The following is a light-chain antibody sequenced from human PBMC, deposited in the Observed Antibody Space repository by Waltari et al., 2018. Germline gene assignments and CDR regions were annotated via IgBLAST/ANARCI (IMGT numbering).Light chain of an antibody. J-gene: IGKJ4*01. V-gene: IGKV3-11*01. Sequence: EIVLTQSPPTLFSHPGARAHLSCSASPSVSRYLAWDHQRPGQAPRLLIYDACTRATGIPARFSGSGSETDFALTIGSLEAADGAVYDCQQRKNLPLTFGGGTKVEIK. CDR2: DAC. CDR3: QQRKNLPLT. CDR1: PSVSRY.